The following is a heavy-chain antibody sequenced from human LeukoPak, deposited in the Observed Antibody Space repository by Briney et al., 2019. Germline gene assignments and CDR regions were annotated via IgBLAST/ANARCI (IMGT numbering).Heavy chain of an antibody. V-gene: IGHV4-59*08. Sequence: SETLSLTCTVSGGSISSYYWSWIRQPPGKGLEWIGYIYYSGSTNYNPSLKSRVTISVDTSKNQFSLKLSSVTAADTAVYYCARHDRGYSYGRLFDYWGQGTLVTVSS. CDR2: IYYSGST. J-gene: IGHJ4*02. D-gene: IGHD5-18*01. CDR1: GGSISSYY. CDR3: ARHDRGYSYGRLFDY.